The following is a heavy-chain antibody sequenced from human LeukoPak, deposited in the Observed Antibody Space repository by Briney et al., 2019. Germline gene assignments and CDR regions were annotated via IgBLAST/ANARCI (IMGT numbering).Heavy chain of an antibody. CDR1: GFTFSSYA. Sequence: PGGSLRLSCAASGFTFSSYAMGWVRQAPGKGLEWVSGISGSGGSTYYADSVKGRFTISRDNSKNTLYLQMNSLGAEDTAVYYCAKIRSQERLSYFDYWGQGTLVTVSS. V-gene: IGHV3-23*01. CDR3: AKIRSQERLSYFDY. J-gene: IGHJ4*02. CDR2: ISGSGGST. D-gene: IGHD3-16*02.